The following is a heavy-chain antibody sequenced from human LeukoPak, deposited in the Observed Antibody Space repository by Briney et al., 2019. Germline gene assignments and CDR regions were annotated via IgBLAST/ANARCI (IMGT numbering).Heavy chain of an antibody. V-gene: IGHV1-69*01. Sequence: GASVKVSCKASGGTFSSYAISWVRQAPGQGLEWMGGIIPIFGTANYAQKFQGRVTITADESTSTAYMELSSLRSEDTAVHYCARGDYSNYQYYFDYWGQGTLVTVSP. CDR3: ARGDYSNYQYYFDY. CDR1: GGTFSSYA. J-gene: IGHJ4*02. D-gene: IGHD4-11*01. CDR2: IIPIFGTA.